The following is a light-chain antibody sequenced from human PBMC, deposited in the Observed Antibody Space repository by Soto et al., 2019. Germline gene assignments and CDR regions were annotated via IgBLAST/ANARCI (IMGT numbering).Light chain of an antibody. V-gene: IGKV3-15*01. Sequence: ILMTQSPASLSVSPGENATLSCRASQSVGTTLVWYQQKLGQSHRLLIYDASTRPTGIPARFGGMGSGTQFTLTITSLQSEDFAVYYCQQFHKWPQLTFGGGTKVEI. CDR1: QSVGTT. CDR2: DAS. J-gene: IGKJ4*01. CDR3: QQFHKWPQLT.